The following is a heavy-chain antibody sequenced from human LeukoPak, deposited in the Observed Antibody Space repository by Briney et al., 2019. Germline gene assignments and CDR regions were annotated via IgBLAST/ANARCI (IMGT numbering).Heavy chain of an antibody. V-gene: IGHV4-61*02. Sequence: KPSETLSLTCAVSGGSISSGSYYWNWIRQPAGKGLEWIGRIYTSGSTNYNPSLKSRVTISVDTSKNQFSLKLSSVTAADTAVYYCVRASPYYGDYVDYWGQGTLVTVSS. J-gene: IGHJ4*02. CDR1: GGSISSGSYY. CDR3: VRASPYYGDYVDY. D-gene: IGHD4-17*01. CDR2: IYTSGST.